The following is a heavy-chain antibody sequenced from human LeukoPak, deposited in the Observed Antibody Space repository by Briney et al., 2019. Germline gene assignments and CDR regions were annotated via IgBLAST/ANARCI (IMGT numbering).Heavy chain of an antibody. CDR3: ARDRGLPAATGYYYYMDV. Sequence: PSEILSLTCLVSGDSMRSDYWSWIRQPAGKGLEWIGRIYTSGSTNYNPSLKSRVTMSVDTSKNQFSLKLSSVTAADTAVYYCARDRGLPAATGYYYYMDVWGKGTTVTISS. D-gene: IGHD2-2*01. CDR1: GDSMRSDY. CDR2: IYTSGST. V-gene: IGHV4-4*07. J-gene: IGHJ6*03.